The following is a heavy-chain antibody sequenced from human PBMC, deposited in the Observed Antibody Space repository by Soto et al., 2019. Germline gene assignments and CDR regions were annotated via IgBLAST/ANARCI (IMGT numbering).Heavy chain of an antibody. Sequence: PSETLSLTCAVYGGSFSGYYWSWIRQPPGKGLEWIGEIYHSGSTNYNPSLKSRVNISEDTSKSQFSLNLNSVTAADTAVYYCARGSWSIRFHHWGQGSLVTVSS. V-gene: IGHV4-34*01. J-gene: IGHJ4*02. CDR3: ARGSWSIRFHH. CDR1: GGSFSGYY. CDR2: IYHSGST. D-gene: IGHD1-20*01.